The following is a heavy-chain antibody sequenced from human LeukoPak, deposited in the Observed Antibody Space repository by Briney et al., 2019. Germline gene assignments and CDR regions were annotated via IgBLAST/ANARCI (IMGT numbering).Heavy chain of an antibody. V-gene: IGHV4-39*07. J-gene: IGHJ3*02. CDR3: ARDGGQWLVSDAFDI. Sequence: SETLSLTCTVSGGSISSSSYYWGWIRQPPGKGLEWIGSIYYSGSTYYNPSLKSRVTISVDTSKNQFSLKLSSVTAADTAVYYCARDGGQWLVSDAFDIWGQGTMVTVSS. D-gene: IGHD6-19*01. CDR2: IYYSGST. CDR1: GGSISSSSYY.